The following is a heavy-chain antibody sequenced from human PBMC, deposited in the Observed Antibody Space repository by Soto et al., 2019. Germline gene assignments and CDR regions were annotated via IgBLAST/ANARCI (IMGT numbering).Heavy chain of an antibody. CDR3: AKDEMATLSFDY. D-gene: IGHD5-12*01. CDR1: GFTFSNYA. CDR2: ISGSGGST. Sequence: GESLKISCATSGFTFSNYAMSWVRQAPGKGLEWVSAISGSGGSTYSADSVKGRFTISRDNSKNTLYLQMNSLRAEDTAVYYCAKDEMATLSFDYWGQGTLVTVSS. J-gene: IGHJ4*02. V-gene: IGHV3-23*01.